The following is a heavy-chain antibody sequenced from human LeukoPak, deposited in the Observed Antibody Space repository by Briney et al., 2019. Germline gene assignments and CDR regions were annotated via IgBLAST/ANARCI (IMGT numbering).Heavy chain of an antibody. CDR1: GGSISSYY. Sequence: SETLSLTCTVSGGSISSYYWSWIRQPPGKGLEWIGYICYSGSTNYNPSLKSRVTISVDTSKNQFSLKLSSVTAADTAVYYCARVLTVTTWDYYYGMDVWGQGTTVTVSS. D-gene: IGHD4-17*01. CDR3: ARVLTVTTWDYYYGMDV. CDR2: ICYSGST. V-gene: IGHV4-59*01. J-gene: IGHJ6*02.